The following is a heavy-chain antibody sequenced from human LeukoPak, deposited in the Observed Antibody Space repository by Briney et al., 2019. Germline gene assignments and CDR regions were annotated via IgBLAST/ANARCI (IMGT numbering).Heavy chain of an antibody. J-gene: IGHJ6*02. Sequence: SVKLSCKGSVGTFSSYAISWLRQAPGQGLEWMGRIIPILGIANYAQKFQGRVTITADKSTSTAYMELSSLRSEDTAVYYCASQVYSSSSRPVYYYGMDVWGRGTTVTVSS. CDR2: IIPILGIA. V-gene: IGHV1-69*04. CDR3: ASQVYSSSSRPVYYYGMDV. CDR1: VGTFSSYA. D-gene: IGHD6-6*01.